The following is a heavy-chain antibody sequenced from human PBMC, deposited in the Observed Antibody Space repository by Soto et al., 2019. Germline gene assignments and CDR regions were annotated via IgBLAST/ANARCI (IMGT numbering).Heavy chain of an antibody. CDR3: ARTYGSGSPGAFDI. CDR1: GGSISSSSYY. V-gene: IGHV4-39*01. D-gene: IGHD3-10*01. Sequence: QLQLQESGPGLVKPSETLSLTCTVSGGSISSSSYYWGWIRQPPGKGLEWIGSIYYSGSTYYNPSRKSRVTISVDTSKNQFSLKLSSVTAADTAVYYCARTYGSGSPGAFDIWGQGTMVTVSS. CDR2: IYYSGST. J-gene: IGHJ3*02.